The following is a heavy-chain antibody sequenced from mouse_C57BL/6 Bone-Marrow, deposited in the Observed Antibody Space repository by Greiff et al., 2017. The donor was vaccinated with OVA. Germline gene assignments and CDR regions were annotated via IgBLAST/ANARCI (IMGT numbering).Heavy chain of an antibody. Sequence: EVKVVESGGGLVKPGGSLKLSCAASGFTFSSYAMSWVRQTPEKRLEWVATISDGGSYTYYPDNVKGRFTISRDNAKNNLYLQMSHLKSEDTAMYYCARDLITTVVATYDYWGQGTTRTVSS. D-gene: IGHD1-1*01. CDR3: ARDLITTVVATYDY. CDR2: ISDGGSYT. V-gene: IGHV5-4*01. J-gene: IGHJ2*01. CDR1: GFTFSSYA.